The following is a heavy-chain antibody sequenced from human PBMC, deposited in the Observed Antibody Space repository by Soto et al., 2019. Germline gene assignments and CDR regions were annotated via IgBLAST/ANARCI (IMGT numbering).Heavy chain of an antibody. J-gene: IGHJ3*02. CDR2: IWYDGSNK. V-gene: IGHV3-33*01. Sequence: SLRLSCAASGFTFSSYGMHWVRQAPGKGREWVAVIWYDGSNKYYADSVKGRFTISRDNSKNTLYLQMDSLRAEDTAVYYCARLWNYYDSSGYLHAFDIWGQGTMVTVSS. CDR1: GFTFSSYG. D-gene: IGHD3-22*01. CDR3: ARLWNYYDSSGYLHAFDI.